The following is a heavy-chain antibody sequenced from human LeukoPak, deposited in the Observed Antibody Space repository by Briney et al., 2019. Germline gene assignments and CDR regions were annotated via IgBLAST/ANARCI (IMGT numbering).Heavy chain of an antibody. J-gene: IGHJ4*02. V-gene: IGHV1-8*01. Sequence: GASVKVSCKASGYTFTSYDFNWLRQATGQGPEWMGWMNPNSGATGYAQKFQGRITMTRSASINTAYMELTDLRSEDTAVYYFARAPRSWGFDWWGQGTLVTVSS. CDR2: MNPNSGAT. CDR3: ARAPRSWGFDW. CDR1: GYTFTSYD. D-gene: IGHD7-27*01.